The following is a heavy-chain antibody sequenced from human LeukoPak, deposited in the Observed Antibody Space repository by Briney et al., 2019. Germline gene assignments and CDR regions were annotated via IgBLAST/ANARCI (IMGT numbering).Heavy chain of an antibody. CDR1: GFTFSSYW. J-gene: IGHJ3*02. Sequence: HPGGSLRLSCAASGFTFSSYWMHWVRQAPGKGLVWVSRITSDGSSTSYADSVKGRFTNSRDNAKNTLYLQMNSLRAEDTAVYYCVVYYYDSSGYYSAAFDIWGQGAMVTVSS. V-gene: IGHV3-74*01. D-gene: IGHD3-22*01. CDR2: ITSDGSST. CDR3: VVYYYDSSGYYSAAFDI.